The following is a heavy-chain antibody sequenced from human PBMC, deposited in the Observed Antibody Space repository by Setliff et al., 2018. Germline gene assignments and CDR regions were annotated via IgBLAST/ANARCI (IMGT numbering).Heavy chain of an antibody. Sequence: GASVKVSCKASGYSFSNYAMSWIRQAPGQGLEWMGWINTNTGNPSYAQGFTGRFVFSLDTSVSTAYLQISSLKPEDTAMYYCARASRFATIVWKGDYYMDVWGKGTTVTVSS. D-gene: IGHD3-16*02. CDR3: ARASRFATIVWKGDYYMDV. V-gene: IGHV7-4-1*02. CDR1: GYSFSNYA. CDR2: INTNTGNP. J-gene: IGHJ6*03.